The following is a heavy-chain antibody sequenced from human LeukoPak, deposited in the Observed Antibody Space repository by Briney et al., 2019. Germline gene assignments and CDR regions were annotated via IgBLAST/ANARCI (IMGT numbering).Heavy chain of an antibody. CDR1: GYTFTSYY. CDR3: ARHKEVGDYYYFDY. CDR2: INPSGGST. J-gene: IGHJ4*02. V-gene: IGHV1-46*04. D-gene: IGHD2/OR15-2a*01. Sequence: ASVKVSCKASGYTFTSYYMHWVRQAPGQGLEWMGIINPSGGSTIYTQKLQGRVTMTRDTSTTTVYMELSSLRSQDTAVYYCARHKEVGDYYYFDYWGQGTLVTVSS.